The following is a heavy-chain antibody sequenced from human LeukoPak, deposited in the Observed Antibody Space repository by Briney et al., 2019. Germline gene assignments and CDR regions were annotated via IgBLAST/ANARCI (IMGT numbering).Heavy chain of an antibody. J-gene: IGHJ4*02. CDR3: ARHGIAARPDPIGANDY. D-gene: IGHD6-6*01. Sequence: GESLKISCKGSGYSFASYWIGWVRQMPGKGLEWMGIIYPGDSDTRYSPSFQGQVTISADKSISTAYLQWSSLKASDTAMYYCARHGIAARPDPIGANDYWGQGTLVTVSS. CDR1: GYSFASYW. V-gene: IGHV5-51*01. CDR2: IYPGDSDT.